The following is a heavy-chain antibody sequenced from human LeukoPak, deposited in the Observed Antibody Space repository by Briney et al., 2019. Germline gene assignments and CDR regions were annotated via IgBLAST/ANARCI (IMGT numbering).Heavy chain of an antibody. CDR3: ARDFGPSTAAWGAFDI. CDR1: GFTFDDYT. CDR2: INWNGGTT. V-gene: IGHV3-43*01. Sequence: GGSLRLSCAASGFTFDDYTMHWVRQAPGKGLEWLSSINWNGGTTYYADSMKGRFTISRDNNKNSLYLQMNSLRAEDTAVYYCARDFGPSTAAWGAFDIWAQGTMVIVSS. D-gene: IGHD6-6*01. J-gene: IGHJ3*02.